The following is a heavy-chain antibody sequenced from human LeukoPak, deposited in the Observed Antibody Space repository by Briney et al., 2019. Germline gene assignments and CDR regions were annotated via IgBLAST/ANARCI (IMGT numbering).Heavy chain of an antibody. CDR3: ARITDRDGDLLDY. J-gene: IGHJ4*03. V-gene: IGHV1-18*01. CDR2: INAYKGNT. CDR1: GYTFTSYR. Sequence: GASVKVSCKASGYTFTSYRISWVRQAPGQGLEWMGWINAYKGNTNYVQNFKGRVTMATDTSTSTAYMELRSLRSADTAVFYCARITDRDGDLLDYSGPRNLVTASS. D-gene: IGHD4-17*01.